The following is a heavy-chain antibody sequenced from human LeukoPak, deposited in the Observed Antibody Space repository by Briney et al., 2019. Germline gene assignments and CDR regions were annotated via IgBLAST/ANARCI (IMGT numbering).Heavy chain of an antibody. Sequence: GASVKVSCKASGYTFTGHYMHWVRQAPGQGLEWMGWIDAKSGGTKYAQRFQGRVTMTRDTSINTGYMELSSLTSDGTAVYYCARWRGYSSGWSGPFDDWGQGTLVTVSS. D-gene: IGHD6-13*01. CDR3: ARWRGYSSGWSGPFDD. J-gene: IGHJ4*02. V-gene: IGHV1-2*02. CDR1: GYTFTGHY. CDR2: IDAKSGGT.